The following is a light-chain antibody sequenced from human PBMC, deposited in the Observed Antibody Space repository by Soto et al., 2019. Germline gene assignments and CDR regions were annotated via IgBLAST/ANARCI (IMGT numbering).Light chain of an antibody. CDR2: DAS. CDR3: QQYDNLLLYT. CDR1: QDISYY. V-gene: IGKV1-33*01. Sequence: DIQRTQSPSSLSASVGDRVTITCQASQDISYYLNWYQHKPGKAPKLLIYDASNLETGVPSRFSGSGSGTDFTFTISSLQPEDIATYYCQQYDNLLLYTFGQGTKLEIK. J-gene: IGKJ2*01.